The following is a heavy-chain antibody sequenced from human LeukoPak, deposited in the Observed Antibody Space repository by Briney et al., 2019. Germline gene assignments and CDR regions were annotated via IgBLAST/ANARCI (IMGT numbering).Heavy chain of an antibody. Sequence: PGGSLRLSCAASGFTFADYGMSWVRQAPGQGLEWVSGINWNGGSTGYADSVKGRFTISRDNAKNSLYLQMNSLRAEDTALYYCARPAYGVYYFDYWGQGTLVTVSS. CDR3: ARPAYGVYYFDY. J-gene: IGHJ4*02. V-gene: IGHV3-20*04. CDR1: GFTFADYG. D-gene: IGHD2-21*01. CDR2: INWNGGST.